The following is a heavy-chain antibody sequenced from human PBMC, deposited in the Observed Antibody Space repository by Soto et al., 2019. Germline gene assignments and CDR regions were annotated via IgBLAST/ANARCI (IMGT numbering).Heavy chain of an antibody. J-gene: IGHJ6*03. D-gene: IGHD2-15*01. CDR3: ARVVWSVVRYSFNYYYYMDV. Sequence: GGSLRLSCAASGFTVSSNYMSWVRQAPGKGLEWVSVIYSGGSTYYADSVKGRFTISRDNSKNTLYLQMNSLRAEDTAVYYCARVVWSVVRYSFNYYYYMDVWGKGTTVTVSS. V-gene: IGHV3-66*01. CDR2: IYSGGST. CDR1: GFTVSSNY.